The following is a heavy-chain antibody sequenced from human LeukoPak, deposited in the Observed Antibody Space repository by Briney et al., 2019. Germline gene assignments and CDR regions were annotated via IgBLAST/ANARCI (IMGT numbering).Heavy chain of an antibody. CDR2: IRYDGGNK. D-gene: IGHD3-10*01. Sequence: GGSLRLSCAASGFTFSSYGMHWVGQAPGKGLEGVAFIRYDGGNKYYADSVKGRFTISRDNSKNTLYLQMNSLRAEDTAVYYCAKSRPLLLWFGESDYWGQGALVTVSS. J-gene: IGHJ4*02. CDR1: GFTFSSYG. CDR3: AKSRPLLLWFGESDY. V-gene: IGHV3-30*02.